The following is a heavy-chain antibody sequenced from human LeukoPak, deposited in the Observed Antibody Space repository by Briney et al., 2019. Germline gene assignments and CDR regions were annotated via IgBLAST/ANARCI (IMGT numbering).Heavy chain of an antibody. D-gene: IGHD3-10*01. CDR3: ARGRSYYGSGSLFDY. V-gene: IGHV4-34*01. J-gene: IGHJ4*02. CDR2: INHSGST. Sequence: SETLSLTCAVYGGSFSGYYWSWIRQPPGKGLEWIGEINHSGSTNYNPSLKSRVTISVDTSKNQFSLKLSSVTAADTAVYCCARGRSYYGSGSLFDYWGQGTLVTVSS. CDR1: GGSFSGYY.